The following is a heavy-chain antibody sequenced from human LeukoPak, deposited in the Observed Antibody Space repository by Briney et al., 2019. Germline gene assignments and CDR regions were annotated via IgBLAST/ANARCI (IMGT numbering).Heavy chain of an antibody. D-gene: IGHD3-22*01. V-gene: IGHV4-39*01. CDR3: ARHLFGSGYYPDY. CDR1: GGSISSYY. J-gene: IGHJ4*02. CDR2: IYYSGST. Sequence: SETLSPTCTVSGGSISSYYWGWIRQPPGKGLEWIGTIYYSGSTYYNPSLKSRVTISVDTSKNQFSLKLTSVTATDTAVYYCARHLFGSGYYPDYWGQGTLVTVSS.